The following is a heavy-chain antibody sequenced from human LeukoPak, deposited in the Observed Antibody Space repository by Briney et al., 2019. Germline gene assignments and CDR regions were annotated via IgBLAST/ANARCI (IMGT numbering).Heavy chain of an antibody. J-gene: IGHJ1*01. CDR1: GGSISSGGYY. CDR3: ALGYCGGGSCYAREYFQH. D-gene: IGHD2-15*01. Sequence: SQTLSLTCTVSGGSISSGGYYWSWIRQHPGKGLEWIGYIYYSGSTYYNPSLKSRVTISVDTSKNQFSLRLSSVTAADTAVYYCALGYCGGGSCYAREYFQHWGQGTLVTVSS. CDR2: IYYSGST. V-gene: IGHV4-31*03.